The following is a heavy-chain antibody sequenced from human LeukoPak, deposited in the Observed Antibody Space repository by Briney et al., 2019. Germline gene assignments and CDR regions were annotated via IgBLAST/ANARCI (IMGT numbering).Heavy chain of an antibody. J-gene: IGHJ6*03. Sequence: GGSLRLSCAASGFTFSDYYMSWIRQAPGKGLEWVSYISSSGSTIYYADSVKGRFTISRDNAKNSLYLQMNSLRAEDTAVYYCARERDLYGDYGTEHYYYYYMDVWGKGTTVTVSS. D-gene: IGHD4-17*01. CDR2: ISSSGSTI. CDR3: ARERDLYGDYGTEHYYYYYMDV. CDR1: GFTFSDYY. V-gene: IGHV3-11*04.